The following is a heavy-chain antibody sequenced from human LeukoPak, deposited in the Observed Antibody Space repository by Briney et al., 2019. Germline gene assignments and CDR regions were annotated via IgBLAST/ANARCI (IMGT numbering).Heavy chain of an antibody. CDR1: GYXFTGYY. CDR3: ARLSTPNLYYFDY. V-gene: IGHV1-2*02. Sequence: ASVKVSCKASGYXFTGYYIHWVRQAPGQGLEWMGWINPNSGVTYYAQKFQGRVSMTRDTSISTAYMEVSRLRSDDSALYYCARLSTPNLYYFDYWGQETLVTVSS. CDR2: INPNSGVT. D-gene: IGHD3-16*02. J-gene: IGHJ4*02.